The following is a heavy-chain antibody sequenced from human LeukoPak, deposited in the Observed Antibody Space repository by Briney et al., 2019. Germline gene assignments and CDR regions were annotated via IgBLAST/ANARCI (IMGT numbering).Heavy chain of an antibody. CDR3: ARGSMIGYCTNGVCYRNYYYMDV. CDR2: INHSGST. D-gene: IGHD2-8*01. V-gene: IGHV4-34*01. CDR1: GGSSSGYY. Sequence: SETLSLTCAVYGGSSSGYYWSWIRQPPGKGLEWIGEINHSGSTNYNPSLKSRVTISVDTSKNQFSLKLSSVTAADTAVYYCARGSMIGYCTNGVCYRNYYYMDVWGKGTTVTVSS. J-gene: IGHJ6*03.